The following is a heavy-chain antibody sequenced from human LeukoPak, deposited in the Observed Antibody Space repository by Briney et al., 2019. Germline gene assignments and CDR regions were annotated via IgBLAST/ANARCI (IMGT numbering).Heavy chain of an antibody. V-gene: IGHV3-7*02. Sequence: PGGSLRLSCTASTLTLNNYWMSWVRQAPGKGLEWVANIKQDGSEKYHVDSVKGRFTISRDNAKNSLYLRMNSLRAEDTAVYYCAKTPLYCSSTSCYDVWGQGTTVTVS. D-gene: IGHD2-2*01. CDR1: TLTLNNYW. J-gene: IGHJ6*02. CDR3: AKTPLYCSSTSCYDV. CDR2: IKQDGSEK.